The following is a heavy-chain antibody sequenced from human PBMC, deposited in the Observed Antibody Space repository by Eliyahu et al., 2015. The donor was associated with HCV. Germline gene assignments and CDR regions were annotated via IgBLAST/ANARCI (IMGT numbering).Heavy chain of an antibody. D-gene: IGHD2-15*01. CDR1: GFXFSSYA. CDR3: AKDGSSHSYYYYGMDV. Sequence: EVQLLESGGGLVQPGGSLRLSCAASGFXFSSYAMSWVRQAPGKGXEWVSAISGSGGSTYYADSVKGRFTISRDNSKNTLYLQMNSLRAEDTAVYYCAKDGSSHSYYYYGMDVWGQGTTVTVSS. CDR2: ISGSGGST. J-gene: IGHJ6*02. V-gene: IGHV3-23*01.